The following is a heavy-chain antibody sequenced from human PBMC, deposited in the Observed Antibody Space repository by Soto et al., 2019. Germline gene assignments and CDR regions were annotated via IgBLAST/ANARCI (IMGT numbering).Heavy chain of an antibody. D-gene: IGHD6-19*01. CDR2: ISAYNGNT. V-gene: IGHV1-18*01. Sequence: ASEKVSCKASGYTFTSYGISWVRQAPGQGLEWMGWISAYNGNTNYAQKLQGRVTMTTDTSTSTAYMELRSLRSDDTAVYYCAREMSSSGWLGWFDPWGQGTLVTAPQ. CDR3: AREMSSSGWLGWFDP. CDR1: GYTFTSYG. J-gene: IGHJ5*02.